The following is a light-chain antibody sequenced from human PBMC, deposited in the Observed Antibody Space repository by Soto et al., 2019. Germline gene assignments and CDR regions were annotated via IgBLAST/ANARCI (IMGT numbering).Light chain of an antibody. V-gene: IGKV3-20*01. J-gene: IGKJ5*01. Sequence: EIVLTQSPGTLSLSPGERATLSCRASQSVSSSYLAWYQQKPGQAPRLLIYGASSRATGIPDRFSGSGSGTDFTLTISRLEPEDCAVYSCQQYGTSPLITFGQGTRLEIK. CDR1: QSVSSSY. CDR3: QQYGTSPLIT. CDR2: GAS.